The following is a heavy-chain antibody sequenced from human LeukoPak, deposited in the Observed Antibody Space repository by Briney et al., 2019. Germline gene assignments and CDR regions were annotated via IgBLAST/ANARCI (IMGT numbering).Heavy chain of an antibody. J-gene: IGHJ4*02. CDR2: IKQDGSDR. CDR3: ARDVASWGGYTFAY. CDR1: GFTFSSYW. D-gene: IGHD5-12*01. Sequence: PGGSLRLSCAASGFTFSSYWMSWVRQAPGKGLEWVANIKQDGSDRYYVDSVKGRFTISRDNGKNSLYLQMSSLRIDDTAVYFCARDVASWGGYTFAYWGQGTLVTVSS. V-gene: IGHV3-7*01.